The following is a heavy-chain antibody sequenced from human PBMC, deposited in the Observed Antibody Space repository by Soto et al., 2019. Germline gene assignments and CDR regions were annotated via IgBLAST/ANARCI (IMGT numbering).Heavy chain of an antibody. V-gene: IGHV1-69*01. CDR2: IIPIFGTA. CDR3: ARYCSGGSCYSVAFDI. D-gene: IGHD2-15*01. Sequence: QVQLVQSGAEVQKPGSSVKVSCKASGGTFSSYAISWVRQAPGQGLEWMGGIIPIFGTANYAQKFQGRVTIPADEYTSTAYMELSSLRSEDTAVYYCARYCSGGSCYSVAFDIWGQGTMVTVSS. CDR1: GGTFSSYA. J-gene: IGHJ3*02.